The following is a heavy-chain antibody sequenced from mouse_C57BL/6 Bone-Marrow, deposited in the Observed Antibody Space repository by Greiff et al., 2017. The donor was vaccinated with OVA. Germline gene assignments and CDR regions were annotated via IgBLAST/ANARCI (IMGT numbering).Heavy chain of an antibody. CDR3: AKKDGYYYAMDY. V-gene: IGHV2-5*01. D-gene: IGHD2-3*01. J-gene: IGHJ4*01. CDR2: IWRGGST. CDR1: GFSLTSYG. Sequence: VMLVESGPGLVQPSQSLSITCTVSGFSLTSYGVHWVRQSPGKGLEWLGVIWRGGSTDYNAAFMSRLSITKDNSKSQVFFKMNSLQADDTAIYDCAKKDGYYYAMDYWGQGTSVTVSS.